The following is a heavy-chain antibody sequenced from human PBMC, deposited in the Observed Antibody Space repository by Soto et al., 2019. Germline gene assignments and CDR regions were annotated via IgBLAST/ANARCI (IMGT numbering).Heavy chain of an antibody. D-gene: IGHD3-9*01. CDR3: ARRNYDILTGPEYYYYYYMDV. Sequence: SETLSLTCTVSGGSMSSYYWSWIRQPPGKGLEWIGYIYYSGSTNYNPSLKSRVTISVDTSKNQFSLKLSSVTAADTAVYYCARRNYDILTGPEYYYYYYMDVWGKGTTVTVSS. CDR1: GGSMSSYY. J-gene: IGHJ6*03. V-gene: IGHV4-59*01. CDR2: IYYSGST.